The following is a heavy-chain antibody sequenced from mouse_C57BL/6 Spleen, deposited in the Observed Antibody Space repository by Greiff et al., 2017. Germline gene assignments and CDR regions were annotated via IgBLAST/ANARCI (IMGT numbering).Heavy chain of an antibody. D-gene: IGHD1-1*01. CDR2: IRNKANGYTT. CDR3: ARYGYGSSFYYFDY. J-gene: IGHJ2*01. CDR1: GFTFTDYY. Sequence: EVQGVESGGGLVQPGGSLSLSCAASGFTFTDYYMSWVRQPPGKALEWLGFIRNKANGYTTEYSASVKGRFTISRDNSQSILYLQMNALRAEDSATYYCARYGYGSSFYYFDYWGQGTTLTVSS. V-gene: IGHV7-3*01.